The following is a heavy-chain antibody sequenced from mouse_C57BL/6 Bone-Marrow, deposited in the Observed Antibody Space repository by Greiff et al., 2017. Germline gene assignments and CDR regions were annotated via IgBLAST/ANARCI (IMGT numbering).Heavy chain of an antibody. D-gene: IGHD2-4*01. Sequence: QVHVKQSGTELVKPGASVKLSCKASGYTFTSYWMHWVKQRPGQGLEWIGNINPSNGGTNYNEKFKSQATLTVDKSSSTAYMQLSSLTSEDSAVYYCARGEDYDYGFDYWGQGTTLTVSS. J-gene: IGHJ2*01. CDR3: ARGEDYDYGFDY. CDR2: INPSNGGT. CDR1: GYTFTSYW. V-gene: IGHV1-53*01.